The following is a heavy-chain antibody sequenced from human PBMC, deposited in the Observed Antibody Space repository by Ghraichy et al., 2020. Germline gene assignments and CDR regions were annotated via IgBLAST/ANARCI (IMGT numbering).Heavy chain of an antibody. CDR2: ISSSSSYI. J-gene: IGHJ4*02. CDR1: GFTFSSYS. Sequence: GGSLRLSCAASGFTFSSYSMNWVRQAPGKGLEWVSSISSSSSYIYYADSVRGRFIISRDNAKNSLYLQMNRLRAEDTAVYFCARASGSYAQFAYCGQGAPVTVSP. CDR3: ARASGSYAQFAY. D-gene: IGHD1-26*01. V-gene: IGHV3-21*01.